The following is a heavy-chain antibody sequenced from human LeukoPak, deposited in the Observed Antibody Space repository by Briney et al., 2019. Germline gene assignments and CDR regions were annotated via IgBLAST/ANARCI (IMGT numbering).Heavy chain of an antibody. J-gene: IGHJ4*02. CDR3: ARGPDYYDSSGYLDYFDY. Sequence: SETLSLTCAVYGGSFSGYCWTWIRQPPGKGLEWIGEINHSGSTNYNPSLKSRVTMSVDTSKNQLSLKLRSVTAADTAVYYCARGPDYYDSSGYLDYFDYWGQGTLVTVSS. V-gene: IGHV4-34*01. CDR1: GGSFSGYC. D-gene: IGHD3-22*01. CDR2: INHSGST.